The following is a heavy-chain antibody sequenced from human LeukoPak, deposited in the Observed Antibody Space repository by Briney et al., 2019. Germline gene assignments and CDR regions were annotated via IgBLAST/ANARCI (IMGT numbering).Heavy chain of an antibody. V-gene: IGHV3-7*05. CDR2: IKEDGGEK. Sequence: PGGSLRLSCAASGFMFRSYWMSCVRQAPGKGLEWVANIKEDGGEKYYVDSVKGRFTISRDNAKNSLYLQMNSLRAEDTGVYHCARASWDSFDMWGQGTMVTVSS. CDR3: ARASWDSFDM. J-gene: IGHJ3*02. CDR1: GFMFRSYW.